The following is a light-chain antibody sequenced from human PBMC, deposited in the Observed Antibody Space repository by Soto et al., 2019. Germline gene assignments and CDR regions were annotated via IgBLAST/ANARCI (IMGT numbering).Light chain of an antibody. V-gene: IGKV3-11*01. CDR3: QQRSNWPST. J-gene: IGKJ4*01. CDR2: DAS. CDR1: QSVNSY. Sequence: ELVLTQSPATLSLSPGERAALSCRASQSVNSYLAWYQQKPGQAPRLLIYDASNRATGIPVRFSGSGSVTHFPLTISSVETEDFAVYYCQQRSNWPSTFGGGTKVEIK.